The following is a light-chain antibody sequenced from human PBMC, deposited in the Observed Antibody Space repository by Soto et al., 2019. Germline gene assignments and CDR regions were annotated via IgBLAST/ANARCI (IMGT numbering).Light chain of an antibody. V-gene: IGKV3-15*01. Sequence: EVVMTQSPATLSVSPGERATLSCRASQSVSANLAWYQQKPGQAPRLLIYGSSTRATGVPARFSGGGSGTEFTLTISSLQYEDFAVYYCQQYDNWPTYTFGQGTKLEIK. J-gene: IGKJ2*01. CDR3: QQYDNWPTYT. CDR1: QSVSAN. CDR2: GSS.